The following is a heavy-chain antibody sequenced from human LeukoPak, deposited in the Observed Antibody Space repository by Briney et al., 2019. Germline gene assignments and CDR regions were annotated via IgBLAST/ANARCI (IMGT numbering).Heavy chain of an antibody. V-gene: IGHV1-8*01. CDR1: GYTFTSYD. CDR2: MNPNSGNT. Sequence: GASVTVSCKASGYTFTSYDINWVRQATGQGLEWMGWMNPNSGNTGYAQKFQGRVTMTRNTSISTAYMELSSLRSEDTAVYYCARVGGSGSYLYYYYGMDVWGQGTTVTVSS. CDR3: ARVGGSGSYLYYYYGMDV. D-gene: IGHD3-10*01. J-gene: IGHJ6*02.